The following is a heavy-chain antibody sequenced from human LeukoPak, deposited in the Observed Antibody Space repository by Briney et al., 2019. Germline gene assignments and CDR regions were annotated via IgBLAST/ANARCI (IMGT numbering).Heavy chain of an antibody. V-gene: IGHV3-48*03. J-gene: IGHJ4*02. CDR1: GFTFNTHE. Sequence: GGSLRLSCAASGFTFNTHEMNWVRQAPGKGLEWVSYISSGGSTKYYADSVKGRFTISRDNAKDSLYLQMNSLRADDTAVYYCATDRGTTVTPGFDYWGQGTLVTVSS. D-gene: IGHD4-17*01. CDR3: ATDRGTTVTPGFDY. CDR2: ISSGGSTK.